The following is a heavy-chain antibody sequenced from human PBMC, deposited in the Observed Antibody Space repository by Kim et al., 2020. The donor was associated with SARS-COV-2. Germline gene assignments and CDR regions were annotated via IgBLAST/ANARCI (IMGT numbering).Heavy chain of an antibody. CDR3: AKHSRYYYYYGMDV. V-gene: IGHV3-23*01. Sequence: ADSVKGRITISRDNSKKTLYLQMNSLRAEDTAVYYCAKHSRYYYYYGMDVWGQGTTVTVSS. J-gene: IGHJ6*02.